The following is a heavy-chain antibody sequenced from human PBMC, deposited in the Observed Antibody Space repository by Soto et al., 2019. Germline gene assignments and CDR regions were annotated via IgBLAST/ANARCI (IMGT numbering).Heavy chain of an antibody. V-gene: IGHV4-61*01. CDR1: GGSVSSGSYY. CDR3: ARDRPVMDYYYYYGMDV. Sequence: SETLSLTCTVSGGSVSSGSYYWSWIRQPPGKGLEWIGYIYYSGSINYNPSLKSRVTISVDTSKNQFSLKLSSVTAVDTAVYYCARDRPVMDYYYYYGMDVWGQGTTVTVSS. CDR2: IYYSGSI. J-gene: IGHJ6*02.